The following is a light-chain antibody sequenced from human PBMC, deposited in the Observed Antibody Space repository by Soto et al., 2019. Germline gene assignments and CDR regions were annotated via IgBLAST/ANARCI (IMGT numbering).Light chain of an antibody. Sequence: IMVTLSPSTLSLSPGERATLSCRASQSVSRSYLAWYQKKPGQAPRLLVFGASIRAAGIPDRFSGSGSGTDFTLTISRLEPEDSAVYYCQLSGSWTFGQGTKV. J-gene: IGKJ1*01. CDR3: QLSGSWT. CDR1: QSVSRSY. CDR2: GAS. V-gene: IGKV3-20*01.